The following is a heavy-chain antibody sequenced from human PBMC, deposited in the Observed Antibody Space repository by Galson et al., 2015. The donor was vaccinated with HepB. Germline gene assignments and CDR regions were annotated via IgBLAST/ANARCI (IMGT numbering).Heavy chain of an antibody. CDR1: GISFDSYA. Sequence: SLRLSCATSGISFDSYAMHWVRQAPGKGLEWMAVISYDGGTTFHADSVKGRFTISRDNSGKTLYLQMNSLRSDDTAICYCAYGSGSYFLDNWGQGTLVTVSS. CDR2: ISYDGGTT. J-gene: IGHJ4*02. D-gene: IGHD3-10*01. CDR3: AYGSGSYFLDN. V-gene: IGHV3-30*14.